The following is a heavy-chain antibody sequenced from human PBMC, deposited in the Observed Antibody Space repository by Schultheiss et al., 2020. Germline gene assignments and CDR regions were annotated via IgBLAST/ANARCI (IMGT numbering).Heavy chain of an antibody. Sequence: GESLKISCAASGFTFSSFAMDWVRQAPGKGLEWVASISTDSRFIYYADSVEGRFTISRDNAKNSLFLQMNTLSAEDTAVYYCASIVVVTADAFDIWGQGTMVTVSS. V-gene: IGHV3-21*01. CDR1: GFTFSSFA. J-gene: IGHJ3*02. CDR3: ASIVVVTADAFDI. D-gene: IGHD2-21*02. CDR2: ISTDSRFI.